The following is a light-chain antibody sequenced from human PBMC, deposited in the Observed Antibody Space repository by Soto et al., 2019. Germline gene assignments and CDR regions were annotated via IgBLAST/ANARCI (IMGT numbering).Light chain of an antibody. J-gene: IGKJ5*01. Sequence: EIVLTQSPGTLSLSPGERATLSCRASQSVSSSYLAWYQQKPGQAPRLLIYGASGRATGIPDRFSGSGSGTDFTLTISSLEPEDSAVYYCQQRNIWPPVTFGQGTRLEI. V-gene: IGKV3D-20*02. CDR3: QQRNIWPPVT. CDR2: GAS. CDR1: QSVSSSY.